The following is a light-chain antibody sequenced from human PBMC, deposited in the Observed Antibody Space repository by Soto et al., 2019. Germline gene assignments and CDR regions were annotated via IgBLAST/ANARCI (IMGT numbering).Light chain of an antibody. V-gene: IGKV3-11*01. CDR2: GAS. J-gene: IGKJ5*01. Sequence: EIVLTQSPGTLSLSPGERATLSCRASPSVSGSNLAWYQQKPGQAPRLVIYGASSRATGIPARFSGSGSGTDFTLTINSLEPEDFAVYYCQQRNIWPPVTFGQGTRLEI. CDR3: QQRNIWPPVT. CDR1: PSVSGSN.